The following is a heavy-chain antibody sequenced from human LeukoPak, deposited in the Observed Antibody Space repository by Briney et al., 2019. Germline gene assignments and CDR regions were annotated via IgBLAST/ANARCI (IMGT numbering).Heavy chain of an antibody. Sequence: GGSLRLSCTASGFTFSAYWMHWVRQAPGKGLEWVSAISGSGGSTYYADSVKGRFTISRDNSKNTLYLQMNSLRAEDTAVYYCANRPRDSSYDYWGQGTLVTVSS. CDR2: ISGSGGST. CDR3: ANRPRDSSYDY. D-gene: IGHD6-6*01. CDR1: GFTFSAYW. V-gene: IGHV3-23*01. J-gene: IGHJ4*02.